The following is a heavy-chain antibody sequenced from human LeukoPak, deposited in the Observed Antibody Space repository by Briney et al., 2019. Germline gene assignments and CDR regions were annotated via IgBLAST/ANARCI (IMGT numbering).Heavy chain of an antibody. CDR1: GGSISSGSYY. V-gene: IGHV4-61*02. D-gene: IGHD5-18*01. Sequence: SETLSLTCTVSGGSISSGSYYWSWIRQPAGKGLEWIGRIYTSGSTNYNPSLKSRVTISVDTSKNQFSLKLSSVTAADTAVYYCARGEPGTAMVTSLHHWGQGTLVTVSS. CDR3: ARGEPGTAMVTSLHH. J-gene: IGHJ5*02. CDR2: IYTSGST.